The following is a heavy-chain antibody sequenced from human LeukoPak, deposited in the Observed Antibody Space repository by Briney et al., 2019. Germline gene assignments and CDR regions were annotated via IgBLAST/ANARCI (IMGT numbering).Heavy chain of an antibody. CDR1: GYTFTSYD. CDR3: AGMGVVLWFGEFNGMDV. CDR2: MNPNSGNT. Sequence: ASVKVSCKASGYTFTSYDINWVRQATGQGLEWMGWMNPNSGNTGYAQKFQGRVTMTRNTSISTACMELSSLRSEDTAVYYCAGMGVVLWFGEFNGMDVWGQGTTVTVSS. V-gene: IGHV1-8*01. J-gene: IGHJ6*02. D-gene: IGHD3-10*01.